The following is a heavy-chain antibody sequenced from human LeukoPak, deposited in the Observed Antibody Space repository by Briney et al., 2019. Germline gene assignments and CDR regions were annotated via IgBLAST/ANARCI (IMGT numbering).Heavy chain of an antibody. CDR3: ARDRRIAAAGDYGMDV. Sequence: SETLSLTCAVSGGSIRSGGYSWSWIRQPPGKGLEWGGYIYYSGSTYYNPSLKSRVTISVDRSKNQFSLKLRFVTAADTAVYYCARDRRIAAAGDYGMDVRGQGTTVTVSS. CDR1: GGSIRSGGYS. V-gene: IGHV4-30-2*01. CDR2: IYYSGST. D-gene: IGHD6-13*01. J-gene: IGHJ6*02.